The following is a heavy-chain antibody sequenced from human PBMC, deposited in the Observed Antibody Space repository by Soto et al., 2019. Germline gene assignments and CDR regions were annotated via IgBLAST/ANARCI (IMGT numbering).Heavy chain of an antibody. Sequence: SETLSLTCTVSGGSISSSSYYRGWIRQPPGKGLEWIGSIYYSGSTYYNPSLKSRVTISVDTSKNQFSLKLSSVTAADTAVYYCATAIVATTSFDYWGQGTLVT. CDR2: IYYSGST. J-gene: IGHJ4*02. V-gene: IGHV4-39*01. D-gene: IGHD5-12*01. CDR1: GGSISSSSYY. CDR3: ATAIVATTSFDY.